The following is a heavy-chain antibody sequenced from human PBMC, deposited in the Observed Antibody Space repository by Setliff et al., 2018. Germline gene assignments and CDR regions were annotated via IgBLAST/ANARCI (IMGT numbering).Heavy chain of an antibody. Sequence: ASVKVSCKASGYIFTGYYIYWVRQAPGQGLEWMGWINPDSGDTHSAQKFQGRVTMTRDTSINTAYMELGSLTSDDTAFYYCVRSGKFGMRFWFDQWGQGTLVTVSS. V-gene: IGHV1-2*02. D-gene: IGHD1-26*01. CDR3: VRSGKFGMRFWFDQ. CDR1: GYIFTGYY. CDR2: INPDSGDT. J-gene: IGHJ5*02.